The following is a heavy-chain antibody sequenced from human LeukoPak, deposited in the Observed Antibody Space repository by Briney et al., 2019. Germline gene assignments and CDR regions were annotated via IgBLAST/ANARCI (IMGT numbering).Heavy chain of an antibody. D-gene: IGHD4-17*01. Sequence: SETLSLTCAVHGGSFSAYYWSWIRQPPGKGLEWIGEINHSGSTNYNPSLKSRFTISVDTSKNQFSLKLSSVTAADTAVYFCARVRGDSARDFDYWGQGTLVTVSS. J-gene: IGHJ4*02. CDR3: ARVRGDSARDFDY. CDR2: INHSGST. CDR1: GGSFSAYY. V-gene: IGHV4-34*01.